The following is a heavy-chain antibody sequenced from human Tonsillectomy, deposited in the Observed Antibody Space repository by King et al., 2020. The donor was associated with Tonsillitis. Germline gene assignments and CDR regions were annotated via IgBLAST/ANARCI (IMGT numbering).Heavy chain of an antibody. V-gene: IGHV4-4*02. Sequence: QLQESGPGLVKPSGTLSLTCAVSGGSISSSNWWSWVRQPPGKGLEWIGEINHSGSTNSNPSLKSRVTITVDKSTNQFSLKLSSVTAADTAVYYCARDPHGGNSNAFDIWGQGTMVTVSS. CDR2: INHSGST. CDR3: ARDPHGGNSNAFDI. CDR1: GGSISSSNW. J-gene: IGHJ3*02. D-gene: IGHD4-23*01.